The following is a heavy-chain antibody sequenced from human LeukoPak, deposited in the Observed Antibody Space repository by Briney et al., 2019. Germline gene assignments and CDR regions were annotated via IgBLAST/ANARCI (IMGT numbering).Heavy chain of an antibody. CDR3: ARRAITYSSTWYTGAFDP. Sequence: SETLSLTCTVSGDSITSGSNYYWAWIRQPPGKGLEWIGSFFYTGSTYYNPSLKSRVTVSVDTSKNQFSLKVGSVTAADTAVYHCARRAITYSSTWYTGAFDPWGQGTLVTVSS. CDR2: FFYTGST. D-gene: IGHD6-13*01. J-gene: IGHJ5*02. CDR1: GDSITSGSNYY. V-gene: IGHV4-39*01.